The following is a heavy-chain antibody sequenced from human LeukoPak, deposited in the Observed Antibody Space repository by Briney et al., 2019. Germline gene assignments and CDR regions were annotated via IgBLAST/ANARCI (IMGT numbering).Heavy chain of an antibody. Sequence: PGGSLRLSCAASGFTFSSYAVSWVRQAPGKGLEWVSVISGSAGSTYYADSVKGRFTMSRDNSKNTLYLQMNSLRAEDTAVYYCAARSKVVGATVPERYWGQGTLVTVSS. CDR2: ISGSAGST. J-gene: IGHJ4*02. D-gene: IGHD1-26*01. CDR1: GFTFSSYA. CDR3: AARSKVVGATVPERY. V-gene: IGHV3-23*01.